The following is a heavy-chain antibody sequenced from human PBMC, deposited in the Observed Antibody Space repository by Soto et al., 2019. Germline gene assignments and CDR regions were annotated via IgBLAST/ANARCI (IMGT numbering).Heavy chain of an antibody. D-gene: IGHD3-3*01. J-gene: IGHJ4*02. Sequence: EVQLLESGGGLVQPGGSLRLSCAASGFTFSSYAMSWVRQAPGKGLEWVSAISGSGGSTYYADSVKGRFTISRDNSKNTLYLQMNSLRAEDTAVCYCAKTSADYDFWSGAFDYWGQGTLVTVSS. CDR3: AKTSADYDFWSGAFDY. CDR2: ISGSGGST. CDR1: GFTFSSYA. V-gene: IGHV3-23*01.